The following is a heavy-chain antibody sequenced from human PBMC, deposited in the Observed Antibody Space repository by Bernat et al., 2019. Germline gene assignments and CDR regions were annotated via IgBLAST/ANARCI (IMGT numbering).Heavy chain of an antibody. CDR3: ASPAAGGRRGFTDY. CDR1: GFTFSSYW. CDR2: INSDGSST. D-gene: IGHD6-25*01. Sequence: EVQLVESGGGLVQPGGSLRLSCAASGFTFSSYWMHWVRQAPGKGLGWVSRINSDGSSTSYADSVKGRFTISRDNAKNTLYLQMNSLRAEDTAVYYCASPAAGGRRGFTDYWGQGTLVTVSS. J-gene: IGHJ4*02. V-gene: IGHV3-74*01.